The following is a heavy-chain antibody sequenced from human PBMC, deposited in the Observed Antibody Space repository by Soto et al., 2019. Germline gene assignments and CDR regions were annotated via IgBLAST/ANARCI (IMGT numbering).Heavy chain of an antibody. V-gene: IGHV4-31*03. Sequence: SETLSLTCTVSDSSNIRDGYYWSWIRQHPGKGLEWIAYISYSGSSYSNPSLKSRVTISADTSKTQFSLRLTSVTAADTAVYFCARATPAGSADFWGQGTLVTVSS. CDR2: ISYSGSS. J-gene: IGHJ1*01. D-gene: IGHD2-2*01. CDR1: DSSNIRDGYY. CDR3: ARATPAGSADF.